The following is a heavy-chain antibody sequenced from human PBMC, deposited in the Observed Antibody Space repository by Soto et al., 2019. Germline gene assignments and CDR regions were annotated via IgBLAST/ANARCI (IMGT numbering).Heavy chain of an antibody. J-gene: IGHJ5*02. CDR1: GDSVSSYSAA. Sequence: SQTLSLTCAISGDSVSSYSAAWNWIRQSPSGGLEWLGRTYYRSRFFSDYAESVKSRIIINPDTSKNQFSLQLKSVTPEDTAVYYCVRDRYSSSGWFDPWGQGTTVTVSS. V-gene: IGHV6-1*01. CDR3: VRDRYSSSGWFDP. D-gene: IGHD3-10*01. CDR2: TYYRSRFFS.